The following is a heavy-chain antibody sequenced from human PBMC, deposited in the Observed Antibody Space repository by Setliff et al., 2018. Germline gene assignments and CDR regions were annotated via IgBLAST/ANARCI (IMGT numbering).Heavy chain of an antibody. D-gene: IGHD2-15*01. J-gene: IGHJ2*01. CDR2: ISSSSSTI. Sequence: PGGSLRLSCAASGFNFRNSAMNWVRQAPGKGLEWISYISSSSSTIYYADSVKGRFTISRDNAKNSLYLQMNSLRAEDTAVYYCARDLVKDIVVVVWYFDLWGRGTLVTVSS. CDR3: ARDLVKDIVVVVWYFDL. CDR1: GFNFRNSA. V-gene: IGHV3-48*01.